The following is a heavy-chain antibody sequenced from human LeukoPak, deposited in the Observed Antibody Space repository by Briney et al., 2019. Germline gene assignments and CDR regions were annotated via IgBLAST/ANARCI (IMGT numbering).Heavy chain of an antibody. Sequence: GGSLRLSRAASGFTVSNNYMNWVRQAPGKGLEWVSVIYTGGSTYYADSVKGRFTISRDNSKNTLFLQMDSLRAEDTAVYHCARDRRTYYYDSTSGMDVWGQGTTVTVSS. J-gene: IGHJ6*02. CDR1: GFTVSNNY. CDR2: IYTGGST. D-gene: IGHD3-22*01. CDR3: ARDRRTYYYDSTSGMDV. V-gene: IGHV3-53*01.